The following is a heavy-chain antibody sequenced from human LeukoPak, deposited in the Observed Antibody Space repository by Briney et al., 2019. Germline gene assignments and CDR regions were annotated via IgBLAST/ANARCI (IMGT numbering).Heavy chain of an antibody. Sequence: ASVKVSCKASGYTFTSYGISWVRQAPGQGLEWMGWISAYNGNTNYAQKLQGRVTMTTDTSTSTAYMELRSLRSDDTAVYYCARDHSSSWYEGYYFDYWGQGTLVTVSS. CDR2: ISAYNGNT. J-gene: IGHJ4*02. D-gene: IGHD6-13*01. V-gene: IGHV1-18*01. CDR1: GYTFTSYG. CDR3: ARDHSSSWYEGYYFDY.